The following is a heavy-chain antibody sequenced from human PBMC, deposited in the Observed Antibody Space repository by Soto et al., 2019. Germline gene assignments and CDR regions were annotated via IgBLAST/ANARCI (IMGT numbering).Heavy chain of an antibody. J-gene: IGHJ4*02. D-gene: IGHD6-13*01. V-gene: IGHV4-39*01. Sequence: SETLSLTCTVSGGSISSSSYYWGWIRQPPGKGLEWIGSIYYSGSTYYNPSLKSRVTISVDTSKNQFSLKLSSVTAADTAVYYCARLRSSWYGGLGRKDYWGQGTLVTVSS. CDR2: IYYSGST. CDR1: GGSISSSSYY. CDR3: ARLRSSWYGGLGRKDY.